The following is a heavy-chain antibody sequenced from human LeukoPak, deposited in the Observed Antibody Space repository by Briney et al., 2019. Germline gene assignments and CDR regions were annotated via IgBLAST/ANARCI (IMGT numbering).Heavy chain of an antibody. CDR3: VKVLYDSSGYYYDE. CDR1: GFTFSRSP. CDR2: ISNDGGGT. V-gene: IGHV3-64D*09. J-gene: IGHJ4*02. Sequence: GGSLSLSCSASGFTFSRSPMHWVRQAPGKGLEYVSAISNDGGGTYYADSVKGRFTISRDNSKNTLYLQMSSLRVEDTAVYYRVKVLYDSSGYYYDEWGQGTLVTVSS. D-gene: IGHD3-22*01.